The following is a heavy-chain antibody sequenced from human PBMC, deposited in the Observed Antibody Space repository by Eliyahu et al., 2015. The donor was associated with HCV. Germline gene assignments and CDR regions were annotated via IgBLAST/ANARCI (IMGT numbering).Heavy chain of an antibody. CDR2: IYWDDDK. CDR3: AHRPGISSGYSRPYYFDY. V-gene: IGHV2-5*02. D-gene: IGHD3-22*01. CDR1: GFSLSTAGVG. Sequence: QITLKESGPTLVNPTQTLTLTCTFSGFSLSTAGVGVGWIRQPPGKALEWLALIYWDDDKRYSPSLKSRLTITKDTSKNQVVLTMTNMDPVDTARYYCAHRPGISSGYSRPYYFDYWGQGTXVTVSS. J-gene: IGHJ4*02.